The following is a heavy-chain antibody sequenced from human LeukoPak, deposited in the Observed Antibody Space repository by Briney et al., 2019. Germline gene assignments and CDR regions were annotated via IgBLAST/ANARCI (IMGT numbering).Heavy chain of an antibody. CDR2: ISSSGGTR. CDR3: ATLTVASSFDY. V-gene: IGHV3-48*03. Sequence: GGSLRLSCAASGFAFSVYEMYWVRQAPGKGPEWVSYISSSGGTRYYADSVKGRFTISSDNAKNSLYLQMNSLRAEDTAVYYCATLTVASSFDYWGQGTLVTVSS. J-gene: IGHJ4*02. D-gene: IGHD6-19*01. CDR1: GFAFSVYE.